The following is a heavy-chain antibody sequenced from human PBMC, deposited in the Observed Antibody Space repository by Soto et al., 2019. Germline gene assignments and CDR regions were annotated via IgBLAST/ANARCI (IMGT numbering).Heavy chain of an antibody. J-gene: IGHJ6*02. CDR3: AREGYSSSWYGRNYGMDV. D-gene: IGHD6-13*01. V-gene: IGHV1-8*01. CDR1: GYTFTSYD. Sequence: ASVKVSCKASGYTFTSYDINWVRQATGQGLEGMGWMNPNSGNTGYAQKFQGRVTMNRNTSISTAYMELSSLRSEDTAVYYCAREGYSSSWYGRNYGMDVWGQGTTVTVSS. CDR2: MNPNSGNT.